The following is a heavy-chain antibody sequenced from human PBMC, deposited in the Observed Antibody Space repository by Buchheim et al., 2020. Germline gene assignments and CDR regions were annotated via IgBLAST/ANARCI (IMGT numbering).Heavy chain of an antibody. D-gene: IGHD4-11*01. CDR2: ISSSSGTI. Sequence: EVQLVESGGGLVQPGGSLRLSCAASGFTFSSYSMNWVRQAPGKGLEWVSYISSSSGTIYYADSVKGRFTISRDNAKNSLYLQMNSLRAEDTAVYYCARRDDYSNYYYGMDVWGQGTT. CDR3: ARRDDYSNYYYGMDV. J-gene: IGHJ6*02. V-gene: IGHV3-48*01. CDR1: GFTFSSYS.